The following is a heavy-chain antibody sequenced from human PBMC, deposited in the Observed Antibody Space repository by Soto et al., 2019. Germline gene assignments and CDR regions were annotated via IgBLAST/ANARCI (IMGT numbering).Heavy chain of an antibody. Sequence: ASVKVSCKASGYTFTSYGISWVRQAPGQGLEWMGWMSAYNGNTDYAQKLQGRVTMTADESTSTAYMELSSLRSDDTAVYYCAGSPTYSSGWSTFQHWGQ. CDR1: GYTFTSYG. CDR3: AGSPTYSSGWSTFQH. J-gene: IGHJ1*01. D-gene: IGHD6-19*01. V-gene: IGHV1-18*01. CDR2: MSAYNGNT.